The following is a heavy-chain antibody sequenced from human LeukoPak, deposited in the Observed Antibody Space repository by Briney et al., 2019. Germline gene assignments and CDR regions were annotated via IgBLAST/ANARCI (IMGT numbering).Heavy chain of an antibody. V-gene: IGHV1-18*01. CDR3: ARERTSSGLKYFDY. CDR2: ISAYNGNT. Sequence: ASVKVSCKASGYTFTSYGISWVRQAPGQGLEWMGWISAYNGNTNYAQKLQGRVTMTTDTSTSTAYMELRSLRSDDTAVYHCARERTSSGLKYFDYWGQGTLVTVSS. D-gene: IGHD6-19*01. J-gene: IGHJ4*02. CDR1: GYTFTSYG.